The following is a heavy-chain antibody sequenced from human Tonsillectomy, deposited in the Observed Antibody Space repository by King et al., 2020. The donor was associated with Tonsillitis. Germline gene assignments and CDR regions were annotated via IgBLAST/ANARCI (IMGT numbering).Heavy chain of an antibody. CDR3: AREPPPGHYDFWSGYYDTPHYYYYGMDV. CDR2: INTNTGNP. Sequence: QLVQSGSELKKPGASVKVSCKASGYTFTSYAMNWVRQAPGQGLEWMGWINTNTGNPTYAQGFTGRFVFSLDTSVSTAYLQICSLKAEDTAVYYCAREPPPGHYDFWSGYYDTPHYYYYGMDVWGQGTTVTVSS. D-gene: IGHD3-3*01. CDR1: GYTFTSYA. J-gene: IGHJ6*02. V-gene: IGHV7-4-1*01.